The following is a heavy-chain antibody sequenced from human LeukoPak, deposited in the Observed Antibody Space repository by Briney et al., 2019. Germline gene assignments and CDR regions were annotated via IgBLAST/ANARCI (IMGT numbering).Heavy chain of an antibody. CDR3: AKVPYCSGGSCYSVGMDV. V-gene: IGHV3-30*04. Sequence: TGGSLRLSCTASGFTFGDYAMSWVRQAPGKGLEWVAVISYDGSNKYYADSVKGRFTISRDNSKNTLYLQMNSLRAEDTAVYYCAKVPYCSGGSCYSVGMDVWGQGTTVTVSS. CDR2: ISYDGSNK. CDR1: GFTFGDYA. D-gene: IGHD2-15*01. J-gene: IGHJ6*02.